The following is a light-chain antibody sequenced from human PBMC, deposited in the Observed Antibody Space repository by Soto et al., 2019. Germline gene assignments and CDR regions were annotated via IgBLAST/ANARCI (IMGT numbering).Light chain of an antibody. CDR2: QDT. CDR1: KLGDKY. V-gene: IGLV3-1*01. CDR3: QAWDSSTVV. J-gene: IGLJ2*01. Sequence: SSELTQPPSVSVSPGQAASITCSGDKLGDKYACWYQQKPGQSPVLVIYQDTKRPSGIPERFSGSNSGNTATLNISGTQAMDEADYYCQAWDSSTVVFGGGTKLTVL.